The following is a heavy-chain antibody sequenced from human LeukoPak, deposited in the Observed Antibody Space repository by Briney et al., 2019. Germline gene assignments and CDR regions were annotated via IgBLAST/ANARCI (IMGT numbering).Heavy chain of an antibody. D-gene: IGHD3-22*01. CDR1: GFTFSSYA. CDR3: ARGGYYDSSGYYHYYFDY. V-gene: IGHV3-23*01. Sequence: GGSLRLSCAVSGFTFSSYAMSWVRQAPGKGLEWVSAISGSGGSTYYADSVKGRFTISRDNSKNTLYLQMNSLRAEDTAVYYCARGGYYDSSGYYHYYFDYWGQGTLVTVSS. CDR2: ISGSGGST. J-gene: IGHJ4*02.